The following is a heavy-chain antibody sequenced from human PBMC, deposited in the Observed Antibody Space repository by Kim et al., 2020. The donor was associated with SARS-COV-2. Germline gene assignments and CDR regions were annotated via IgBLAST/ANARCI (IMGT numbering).Heavy chain of an antibody. Sequence: GGSLRLSCAASGFTFNNYAMHWVRQAPGKGLQWVAVISYDGSTQYYSDSVQGRFTISRDSSKNTLYLQMNSLRPEDTAVYYCARDMFRGVSDYLDYWGQG. CDR3: ARDMFRGVSDYLDY. D-gene: IGHD3-10*01. CDR2: ISYDGSTQ. J-gene: IGHJ4*02. CDR1: GFTFNNYA. V-gene: IGHV3-30*04.